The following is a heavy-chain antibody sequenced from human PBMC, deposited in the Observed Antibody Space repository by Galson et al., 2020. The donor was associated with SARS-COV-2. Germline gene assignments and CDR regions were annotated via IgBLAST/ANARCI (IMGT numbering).Heavy chain of an antibody. CDR2: INPKSGDT. J-gene: IGHJ4*02. CDR3: ARNGGGLGY. CDR1: GYTFIEKS. V-gene: IGHV1-2*02. Sequence: ASVKVSCKASGYTFIEKSLVWVRQAPGQGLDWMGWINPKSGDTNYAQTFQGRVTLTRDTSIGTAYMELSGLTSDDTAVYYCARNGGGLGYWGQGTLVTVSS.